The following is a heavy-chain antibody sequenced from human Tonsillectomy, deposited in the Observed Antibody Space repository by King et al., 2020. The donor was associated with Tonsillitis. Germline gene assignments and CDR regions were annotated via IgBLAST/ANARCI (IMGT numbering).Heavy chain of an antibody. D-gene: IGHD6-19*01. V-gene: IGHV4-59*08. J-gene: IGHJ4*02. CDR3: ARGLGGWYDY. CDR2: IYYSGST. Sequence: VQLQESGPGLVKPSETLSLTCTVSGGSISSYYWSWIRHPPGKGLEWIGYIYYSGSTNYNPSLKSRVTISVDTSKNQFSLKLSSVTAADTAVYYCARGLGGWYDYWGQGTLVTVSS. CDR1: GGSISSYY.